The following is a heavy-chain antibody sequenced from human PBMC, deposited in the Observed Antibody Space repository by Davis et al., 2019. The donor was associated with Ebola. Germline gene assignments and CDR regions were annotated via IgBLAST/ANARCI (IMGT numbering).Heavy chain of an antibody. CDR3: AREASITIFGVVIPPDYYYYGMDV. CDR1: GYTFTSYG. Sequence: ASVKVSCKASGYTFTSYGISWVRQAPGQGLEWMGWISAYNGNTNYAQKLQGRVTMTTDTSTSTAYMELRSLRSDDTAVYYCAREASITIFGVVIPPDYYYYGMDVWGQGTTVTVSS. J-gene: IGHJ6*02. CDR2: ISAYNGNT. V-gene: IGHV1-18*01. D-gene: IGHD3-3*01.